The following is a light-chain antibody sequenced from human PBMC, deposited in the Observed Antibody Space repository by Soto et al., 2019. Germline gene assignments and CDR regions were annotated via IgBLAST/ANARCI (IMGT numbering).Light chain of an antibody. CDR3: QHYLNYPIT. J-gene: IGKJ5*01. V-gene: IGKV1-39*01. Sequence: DIQMTQSPSSLSSSVGDRVTMTFLASQSINIYVNWYQQKPGTAPKVLISGASNLHGGVPSRFSGSGSRTDFTLTITHLQSEDFATYYCQHYLNYPITFGQGTRLEIK. CDR2: GAS. CDR1: QSINIY.